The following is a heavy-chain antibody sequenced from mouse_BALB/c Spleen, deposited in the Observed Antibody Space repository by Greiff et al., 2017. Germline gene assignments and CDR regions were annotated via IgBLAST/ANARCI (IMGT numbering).Heavy chain of an antibody. J-gene: IGHJ3*01. CDR3: ARDYYDYEGFAY. CDR1: GYTFTDYA. D-gene: IGHD2-4*01. Sequence: QVQLQQSGPELVRPGVSVKISCKGSGYTFTDYAMHWVKQSHAKSLEWIGVISTYYGNTNYNQKFKGKATMTVDKSSSTAYMELARLTSEDSAIYYCARDYYDYEGFAYWGQGTLVTVSA. V-gene: IGHV1-67*01. CDR2: ISTYYGNT.